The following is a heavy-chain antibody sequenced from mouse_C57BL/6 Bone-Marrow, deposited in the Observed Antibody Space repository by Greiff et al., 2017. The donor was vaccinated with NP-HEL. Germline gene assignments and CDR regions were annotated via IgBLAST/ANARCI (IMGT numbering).Heavy chain of an antibody. J-gene: IGHJ1*03. V-gene: IGHV1-50*01. CDR1: GYTFTSYW. Sequence: VQLQQPGAELVKPGASVKLSCKASGYTFTSYWMQWVKQRPGPGLEWIGEIDPSDSYTNYNQKFKGKATLTVDTSSSTAYMQLSSLTSEDSAVYYCARGIYYYGSSPTYWYFDVWGTGTTVTVSS. D-gene: IGHD1-1*01. CDR2: IDPSDSYT. CDR3: ARGIYYYGSSPTYWYFDV.